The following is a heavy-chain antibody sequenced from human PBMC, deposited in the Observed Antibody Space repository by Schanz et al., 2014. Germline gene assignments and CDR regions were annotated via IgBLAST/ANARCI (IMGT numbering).Heavy chain of an antibody. CDR1: GYSLNELS. Sequence: QVQLVQSGAEVKQPGASVKVSCKVSGYSLNELSMHWVRQAPGRGLEWMGGFHHEDGDTVYAQKFQGRVNMTRDTVTTTVHLELTRLRTDDTAIYYCARVHIATYHYNSPGAFDIWGQGTRVTVSS. CDR2: FHHEDGDT. D-gene: IGHD3-10*01. CDR3: ARVHIATYHYNSPGAFDI. V-gene: IGHV1-24*01. J-gene: IGHJ3*02.